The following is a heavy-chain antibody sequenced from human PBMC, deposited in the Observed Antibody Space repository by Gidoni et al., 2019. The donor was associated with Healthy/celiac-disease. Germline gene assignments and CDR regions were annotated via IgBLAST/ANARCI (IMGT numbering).Heavy chain of an antibody. CDR1: GFTFSSYG. CDR2: IWYDGSNK. V-gene: IGHV3-33*01. Sequence: QVQLVESGGGVVQPGRSLRLSCAASGFTFSSYGMHWVRQAPGKGLEWVEVIWYDGSNKYYADSVKGRFTISRDNSKNTLYLQMNSLRAEDTAVYYCARASSPGYSSSWYAAFDPWGQGTLVTVSS. CDR3: ARASSPGYSSSWYAAFDP. J-gene: IGHJ5*02. D-gene: IGHD6-13*01.